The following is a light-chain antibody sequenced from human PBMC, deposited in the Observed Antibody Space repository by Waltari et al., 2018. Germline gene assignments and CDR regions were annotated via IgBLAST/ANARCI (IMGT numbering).Light chain of an antibody. CDR2: DAS. V-gene: IGKV3-11*01. J-gene: IGKJ4*01. CDR1: QSFSRC. Sequence: EIVLTPSPATLSLSPGERATLPCRASQSFSRCLAWYQQKPGQAPSLLIYDASNRATGIPARFSGSGSGTDFTLTISSLEPEDFAVYYCQQSSNWLTFGGGTKVEIK. CDR3: QQSSNWLT.